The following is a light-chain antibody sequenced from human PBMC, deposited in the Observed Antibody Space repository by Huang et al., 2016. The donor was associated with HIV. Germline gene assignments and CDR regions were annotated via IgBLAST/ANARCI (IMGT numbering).Light chain of an antibody. CDR2: AAS. Sequence: EIVMTQSPATLSVSPGERATLSCRASQTVSSNLAWYQQKPGQAPRLLIYAASTRATDIPARLSGSGSGTEFTLTISSLQSEDVAVYYCQHYRVWPPVYTFGQGTKLEIK. CDR1: QTVSSN. CDR3: QHYRVWPPVYT. J-gene: IGKJ2*01. V-gene: IGKV3-15*01.